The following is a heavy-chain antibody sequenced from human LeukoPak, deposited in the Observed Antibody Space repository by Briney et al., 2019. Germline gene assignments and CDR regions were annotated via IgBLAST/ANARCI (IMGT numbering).Heavy chain of an antibody. J-gene: IGHJ6*02. CDR2: INHSGST. CDR1: GGSFSGYY. CDR3: AGERIYYGLNV. V-gene: IGHV4-34*01. Sequence: SETLSLTCAVYGGSFSGYYWSWIRQPPGKGLEWIGEINHSGSTNYNPSLKSRVTVSVDTSKNQFSLKLSFVTAAETAVYYCAGERIYYGLNVWGQGTTVTVSS. D-gene: IGHD3-10*01.